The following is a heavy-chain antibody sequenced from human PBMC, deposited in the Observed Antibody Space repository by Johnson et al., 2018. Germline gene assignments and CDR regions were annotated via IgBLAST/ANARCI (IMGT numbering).Heavy chain of an antibody. V-gene: IGHV1-69*01. CDR1: GGTFSSYA. CDR3: ARAYGCSNAYYGLGAFDV. CDR2: IIPIFGTT. Sequence: QVQLVESGAEVKKPGSSVKVSCKASGGTFSSYAISWVRQAPGHGLEWMGGIIPIFGTTNYAQKFQGRVTITADESTSTSCMELSRLRSEDTAVYCCARAYGCSNAYYGLGAFDVWGQGTMVTVSS. J-gene: IGHJ3*01. D-gene: IGHD3-22*01.